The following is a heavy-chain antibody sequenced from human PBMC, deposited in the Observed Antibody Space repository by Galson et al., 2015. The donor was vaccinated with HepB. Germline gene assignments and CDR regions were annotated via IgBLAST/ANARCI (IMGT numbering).Heavy chain of an antibody. CDR1: GFTFSSYA. CDR3: AAPVGDIVVVTTALDY. CDR2: ISSGGGGT. D-gene: IGHD2-21*02. V-gene: IGHV3-23*01. Sequence: SLRLSCAASGFTFSSYAMSWVRQAPGKGLEWVSAISSGGGGTYYADSVKGRFTISRDNSKNTLYLQMNSLRDDDTAVYYCAAPVGDIVVVTTALDYWGQGTLVTVSS. J-gene: IGHJ4*02.